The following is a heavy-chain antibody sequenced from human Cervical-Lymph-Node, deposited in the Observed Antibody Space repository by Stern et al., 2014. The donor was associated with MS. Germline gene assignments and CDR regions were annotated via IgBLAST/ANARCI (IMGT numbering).Heavy chain of an antibody. V-gene: IGHV3-74*01. CDR3: ARSPGHNWFDT. CDR1: GFTLSSYW. J-gene: IGHJ5*02. CDR2: INSDESFI. Sequence: EVQLVESGGGLVQPGGSLRLSCAVSGFTLSSYWMHWVRQAPGKGLVWVSRINSDESFINYADSVKGRFTISRDNAKNTLYLQMNSLRVEDSAVYYCARSPGHNWFDTWGQGTLVTVSS.